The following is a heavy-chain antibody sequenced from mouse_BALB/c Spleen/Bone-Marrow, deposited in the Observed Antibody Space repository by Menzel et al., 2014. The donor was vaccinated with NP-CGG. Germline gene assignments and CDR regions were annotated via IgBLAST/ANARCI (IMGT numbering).Heavy chain of an antibody. CDR2: IWGDGST. V-gene: IGHV2-3*01. J-gene: IGHJ4*01. CDR1: GFSLTSYG. D-gene: IGHD3-2*01. CDR3: ANPTARAYAMDY. Sequence: QVQLQQSGPGLVAPSQSLSITCTVSGFSLTSYGVSWVRQPPGKGLEWLGVIWGDGSTHYHSALISRLSISKDNSKSQVCLKPNSLQTDDTATYYCANPTARAYAMDYWGQGTAVTVSS.